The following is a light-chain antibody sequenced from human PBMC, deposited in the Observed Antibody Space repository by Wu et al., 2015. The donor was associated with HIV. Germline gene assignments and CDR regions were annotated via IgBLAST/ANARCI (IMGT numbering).Light chain of an antibody. J-gene: IGKJ4*01. CDR3: QQYGSSPLT. Sequence: EIVLTQSPGTLSLSPGEGATLSCRARQSVSSNYLAWYQQKPGQAPRLLIYGASGRATGIPDRFSGSGSGTDFTLTITRLEPEDFAVYFCQQYGSSPLTFGGGTKVEIK. CDR2: GAS. CDR1: QSVSSNY. V-gene: IGKV3-20*01.